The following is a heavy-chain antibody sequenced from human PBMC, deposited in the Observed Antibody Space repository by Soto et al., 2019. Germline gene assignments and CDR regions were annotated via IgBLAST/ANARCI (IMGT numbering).Heavy chain of an antibody. J-gene: IGHJ5*02. CDR3: ARDQRQNYYGDSGWFDP. CDR2: ISSSSSYI. V-gene: IGHV3-21*01. Sequence: EVQLVESGGGLVKPGGSLRLSCAASGFTFSSYSMNWVRQAPGKGLEWVSSISSSSSYIYYADSVKGRFTITRDNAKNSLYLQMNSLRAEDTAVYYCARDQRQNYYGDSGWFDPWGQGTLVTVSS. CDR1: GFTFSSYS. D-gene: IGHD4-17*01.